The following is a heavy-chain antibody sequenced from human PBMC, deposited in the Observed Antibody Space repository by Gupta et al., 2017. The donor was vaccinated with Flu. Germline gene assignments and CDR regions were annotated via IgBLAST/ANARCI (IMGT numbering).Heavy chain of an antibody. CDR2: IFVSGVT. Sequence: QLQLQESGPGLVKPSQTLSLTCTVSGAFITSGTHYWSWIRQPAGKGLEWIGRIFVSGVTTYNPSLQSRVTLSVDTSKDQFSLQLSYVSAADTAVYFCAKDDGGTVEAFDIWGQGILVTVSS. D-gene: IGHD2-15*01. V-gene: IGHV4-61*02. J-gene: IGHJ3*02. CDR1: GAFITSGTHY. CDR3: AKDDGGTVEAFDI.